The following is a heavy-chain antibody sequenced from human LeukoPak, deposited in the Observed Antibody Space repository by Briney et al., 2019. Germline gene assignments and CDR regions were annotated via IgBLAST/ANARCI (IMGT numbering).Heavy chain of an antibody. D-gene: IGHD3-10*01. CDR2: ISGSGGST. CDR1: GFTFSSYA. V-gene: IGHV3-23*01. CDR3: TKDEITMVRGVIDY. J-gene: IGHJ4*02. Sequence: GGSLRLSCAASGFTFSSYAMSWVRQAPGKGLEWVSAISGSGGSTYYADSVKGRFTISRDNSKNTVYLQMNSLRAEDTAVYYCTKDEITMVRGVIDYWGQGTLVTVSS.